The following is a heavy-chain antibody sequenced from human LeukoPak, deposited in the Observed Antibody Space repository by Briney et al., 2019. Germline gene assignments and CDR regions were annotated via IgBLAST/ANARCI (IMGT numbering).Heavy chain of an antibody. CDR1: GGSISGYY. Sequence: SETLSLTCTVSGGSISGYYWSWIRQPPGKGLEWIGYLYYTGSSNYNPSLKSRVTTSVDTSKNQLSLKLNSVTAADTAVYYCATFKWGRNWFDPWGQGTLVTVSS. D-gene: IGHD3-16*01. V-gene: IGHV4-59*01. CDR3: ATFKWGRNWFDP. J-gene: IGHJ5*02. CDR2: LYYTGSS.